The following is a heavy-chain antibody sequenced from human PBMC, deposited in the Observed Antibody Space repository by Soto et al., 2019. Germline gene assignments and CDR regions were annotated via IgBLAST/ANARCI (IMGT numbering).Heavy chain of an antibody. V-gene: IGHV1-3*01. Sequence: ASVKVSCKASGYTFTSYAMHWVRQAPGQRLEWMGWINAGNGNTKYSQKFQGRVTITRDTSASTAYMELSSLRSEDTAVYYCARDTLAAAGTVYYGMDVWGQGTPVTVYS. D-gene: IGHD6-13*01. J-gene: IGHJ6*02. CDR1: GYTFTSYA. CDR2: INAGNGNT. CDR3: ARDTLAAAGTVYYGMDV.